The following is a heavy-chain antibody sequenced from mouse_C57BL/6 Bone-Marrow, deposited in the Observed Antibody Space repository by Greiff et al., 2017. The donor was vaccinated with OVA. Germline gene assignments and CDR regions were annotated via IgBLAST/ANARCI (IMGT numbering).Heavy chain of an antibody. CDR3: ARQYYYGSSFLYWYFDV. D-gene: IGHD1-1*01. CDR1: GFTFSSYG. CDR2: ISSGGSYT. J-gene: IGHJ1*03. V-gene: IGHV5-6*01. Sequence: EVQGVESGGDLVKPGGSLKLSCAASGFTFSSYGMSWVRQTPDKRLEWVATISSGGSYTYYPDSVKGRFTISRDNAKNTLYLQMSSLKSEDTAMYYCARQYYYGSSFLYWYFDVWGTGTTVTVSS.